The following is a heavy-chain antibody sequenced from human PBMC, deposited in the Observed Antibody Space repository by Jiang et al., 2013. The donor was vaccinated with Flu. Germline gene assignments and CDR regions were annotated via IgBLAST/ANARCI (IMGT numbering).Heavy chain of an antibody. CDR1: GGSVSSGSYY. CDR3: ARGYNWNYVVDY. V-gene: IGHV4-61*01. J-gene: IGHJ4*02. CDR2: IYYSGST. Sequence: KPSETLSLTCTVSGGSVSSGSYYWSWIRQPPGKGLEWIGYIYYSGSTNYNPSLKSRVTISVDTSKNQFSLKLSSVTAADTAVYYCARGYNWNYVVDYWGQGTLVTVSS. D-gene: IGHD1-7*01.